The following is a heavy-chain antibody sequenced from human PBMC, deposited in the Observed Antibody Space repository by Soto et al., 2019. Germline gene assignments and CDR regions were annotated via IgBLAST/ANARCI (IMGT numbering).Heavy chain of an antibody. J-gene: IGHJ6*02. CDR3: ARLPRSGWDHYYYGMDV. V-gene: IGHV3-30*03. CDR1: GFTFSTYG. Sequence: QVQLVESGGGVVQAGGSLGLSCTASGFTFSTYGMHWVRQAPGKGPEWVAVMSHDGSHKAFLDSVKGRFIISRDNSKNTLFLQMNSLRPDETAVYYCARLPRSGWDHYYYGMDVWGHGTTVIVSS. CDR2: MSHDGSHK. D-gene: IGHD6-19*01.